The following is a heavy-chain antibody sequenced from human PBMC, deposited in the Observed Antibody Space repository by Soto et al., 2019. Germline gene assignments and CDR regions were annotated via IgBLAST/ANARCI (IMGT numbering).Heavy chain of an antibody. CDR1: GGSIISGDYY. Sequence: QVQLQESGPGLVKPSQTLSLTCTVSGGSIISGDYYWSWVRQPPGKGLEWIGYIYHSGNTYYNPTLKSRVTISIDTSKNQFSLRLSSVTAADTAVYYCATFPNGDSGGSYRDYWGQGTLVTVSS. CDR3: ATFPNGDSGGSYRDY. CDR2: IYHSGNT. J-gene: IGHJ4*02. V-gene: IGHV4-30-4*01. D-gene: IGHD3-22*01.